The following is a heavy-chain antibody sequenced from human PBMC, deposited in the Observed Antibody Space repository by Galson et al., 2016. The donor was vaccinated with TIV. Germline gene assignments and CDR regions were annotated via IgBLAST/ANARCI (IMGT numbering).Heavy chain of an antibody. Sequence: SLRLSCAASGLVVSDNFMTWVRQAPGKGLEWVSLISDTDYTQYADSVKGRFTISRDKSRNIVYLHMERFRVEDTAVYYCVRARRQCGNECFLRYYFGMDVWGQGTTVTVSS. CDR3: VRARRQCGNECFLRYYFGMDV. CDR2: ISDTDYT. CDR1: GLVVSDNF. D-gene: IGHD2-21*01. V-gene: IGHV3-66*02. J-gene: IGHJ6*02.